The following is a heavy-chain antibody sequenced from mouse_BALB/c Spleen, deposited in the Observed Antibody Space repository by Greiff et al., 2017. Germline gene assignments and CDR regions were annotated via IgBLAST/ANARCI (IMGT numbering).Heavy chain of an antibody. D-gene: IGHD1-2*01. Sequence: EVKLLESGAELVKPGASVKLSCTASGFNIKDTYMHWVKQRPEQGLEWIGRIDPANGNTKYDPKFQGKATITADTSSNTAYLQLSSLTSEDTAVYYGASITTAPYFDDWGQGTTLTDSS. CDR1: GFNIKDTY. CDR2: IDPANGNT. V-gene: IGHV14-3*02. J-gene: IGHJ2*01. CDR3: ASITTAPYFDD.